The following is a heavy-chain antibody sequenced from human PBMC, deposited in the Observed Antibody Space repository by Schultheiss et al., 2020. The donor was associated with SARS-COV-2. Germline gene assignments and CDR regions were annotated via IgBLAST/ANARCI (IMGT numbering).Heavy chain of an antibody. CDR2: IYSGGST. CDR3: ARDGVDGDNVGDFDY. D-gene: IGHD4-17*01. J-gene: IGHJ4*02. Sequence: GGSLRLSCAASGFTFSSYAMSWVRQAPGKGLEWVSVIYSGGSTYYADSVKGRFTISRDNSKNTLYLQMNSLRAEDTAVYYCARDGVDGDNVGDFDYWGQGTLVTVSS. V-gene: IGHV3-66*01. CDR1: GFTFSSYA.